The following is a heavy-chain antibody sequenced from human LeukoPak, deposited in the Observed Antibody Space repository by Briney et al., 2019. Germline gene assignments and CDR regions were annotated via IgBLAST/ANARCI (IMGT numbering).Heavy chain of an antibody. V-gene: IGHV3-30*03. J-gene: IGHJ4*02. Sequence: GGSLRLSCAASGFTFSSYGMHWVRQAPGKGLEWVAVISYDGSNKYYADSVKGRFTISRDNSKNTLYLQMNSLRAEDTAVYYCARVLSSGPWGIDYWGQGTLVTVSS. CDR3: ARVLSSGPWGIDY. CDR1: GFTFSSYG. D-gene: IGHD3-10*01. CDR2: ISYDGSNK.